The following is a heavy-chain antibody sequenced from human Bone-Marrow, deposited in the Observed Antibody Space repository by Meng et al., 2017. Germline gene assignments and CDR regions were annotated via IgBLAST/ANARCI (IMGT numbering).Heavy chain of an antibody. CDR2: INPNGGRP. CDR3: ARDPHGGTRYYDLDF. V-gene: IGHV1-46*01. J-gene: IGHJ4*02. D-gene: IGHD3-22*01. CDR1: GYTFSTYY. Sequence: QVQLVQSGAEVKKPGASVKLSCKTSGYTFSTYYMHWVRQAPGRGLEWMGVINPNGGRPSYAQKFQGRVTMTRDTSTSTFYMELTSLRSEDTAVYYCARDPHGGTRYYDLDFWGQGTLVTVSS.